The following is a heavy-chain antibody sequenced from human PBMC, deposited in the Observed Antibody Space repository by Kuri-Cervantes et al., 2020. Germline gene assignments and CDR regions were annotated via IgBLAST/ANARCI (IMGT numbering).Heavy chain of an antibody. CDR3: ARDRGDDYGDSPYYYYYMDV. CDR1: GGSISTYY. CDR2: IHHRGNT. D-gene: IGHD4-17*01. V-gene: IGHV4-59*01. Sequence: SETLSLTCTVSGGSISTYYWSWIRRPPGKGLEWIGYIHHRGNTNYNPSLKSRVTISVDTSKNQFSLKLSSVTAADTAVYYCARDRGDDYGDSPYYYYYMDVWGKGTTVTVSS. J-gene: IGHJ6*03.